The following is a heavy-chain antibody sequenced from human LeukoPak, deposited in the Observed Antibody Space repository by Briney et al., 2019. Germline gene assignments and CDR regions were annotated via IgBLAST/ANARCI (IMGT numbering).Heavy chain of an antibody. J-gene: IGHJ4*02. V-gene: IGHV3-30*18. CDR2: ISYDGRNT. Sequence: GGSLRLSCAASGFTFSTYGTHWVRQAPGKGLEWVAVISYDGRNTYYADSVKGRFTISRDNSRNTLYLQMNSLTVEDTAVYYCAKELAVAGFFDFWGQGTLVTVSS. CDR1: GFTFSTYG. D-gene: IGHD6-19*01. CDR3: AKELAVAGFFDF.